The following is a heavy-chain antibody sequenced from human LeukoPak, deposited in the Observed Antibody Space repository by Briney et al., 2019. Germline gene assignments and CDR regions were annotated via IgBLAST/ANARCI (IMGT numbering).Heavy chain of an antibody. J-gene: IGHJ4*02. Sequence: GASVKVSCKASGYTFTSYGINWVRQATGQGLEWMGWMNPNSGNTGYAQKFQGRVTMTRNTSISTAYMELSSLRSEDTAVYYCARAITMVRGVNPGHWGQGTLVTVSS. V-gene: IGHV1-8*02. CDR3: ARAITMVRGVNPGH. CDR2: MNPNSGNT. D-gene: IGHD3-10*01. CDR1: GYTFTSYG.